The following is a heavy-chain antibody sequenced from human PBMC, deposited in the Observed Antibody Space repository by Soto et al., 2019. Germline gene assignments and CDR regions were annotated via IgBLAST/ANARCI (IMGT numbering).Heavy chain of an antibody. V-gene: IGHV4-31*03. CDR3: ARDRVGDYVWGSYRSDAFDI. D-gene: IGHD3-16*02. CDR1: GGSISSGGYY. J-gene: IGHJ3*02. Sequence: PSESLSLTCTVSGGSISSGGYYRSWILQHPGKGLEWIGYIYYSGSTYYNPSLKSRVTISVDTSKNQFSLKLSSVTAADTAVYYCARDRVGDYVWGSYRSDAFDIWGQGTMVTVSS. CDR2: IYYSGST.